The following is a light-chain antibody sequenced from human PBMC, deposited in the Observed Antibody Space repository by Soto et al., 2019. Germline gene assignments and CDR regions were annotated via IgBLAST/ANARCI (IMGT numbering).Light chain of an antibody. CDR1: SSNIGSNY. CDR2: RNS. CDR3: AAWDDSLSGVV. J-gene: IGLJ2*01. V-gene: IGLV1-47*01. Sequence: QPVLTQPPSASGTPGQRVTISCSGSSSNIGSNYVYWYQQLPGTAPKLLIYRNSQRPSGVPDRFSGSKSGTSASLAISGLRSEDEADYYCAAWDDSLSGVVFDGGTKLTVL.